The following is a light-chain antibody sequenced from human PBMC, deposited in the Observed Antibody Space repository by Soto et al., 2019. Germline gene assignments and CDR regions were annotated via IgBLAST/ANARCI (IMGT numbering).Light chain of an antibody. J-gene: IGLJ3*02. V-gene: IGLV4-69*01. CDR2: LNSDGSH. CDR3: QTWGTGIGV. CDR1: SGHSSYA. Sequence: QSVLTQSPSASASLGASVKLTCTLSSGHSSYAIAWHQQQPEKGPRYLMKLNSDGSHSKGDGIPDRFSGSSSGAERYLTISSLHSEDEADYYCQTWGTGIGVFGGGTKLTVL.